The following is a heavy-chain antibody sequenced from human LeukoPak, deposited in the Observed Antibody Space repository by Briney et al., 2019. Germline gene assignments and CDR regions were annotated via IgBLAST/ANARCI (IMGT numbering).Heavy chain of an antibody. Sequence: GGSLRLSCAAPGFTFSSYEMNWVRQAPGKGLEWVSYIRSSGSTIYYADSVKGRFTISRDNAKNSLYLQMNSLRAEDTAVYYCARDGGRKDDYWGQGTLVSVSS. J-gene: IGHJ4*02. CDR1: GFTFSSYE. V-gene: IGHV3-48*03. D-gene: IGHD3-16*01. CDR3: ARDGGRKDDY. CDR2: IRSSGSTI.